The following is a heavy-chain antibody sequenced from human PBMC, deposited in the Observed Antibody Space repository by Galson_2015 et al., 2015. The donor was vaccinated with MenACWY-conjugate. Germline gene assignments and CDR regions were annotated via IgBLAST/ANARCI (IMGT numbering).Heavy chain of an antibody. CDR2: ISKDARQT. CDR3: ATSNYYDGGGPVCLN. CDR1: GFTFSSIG. D-gene: IGHD3-22*01. V-gene: IGHV3-30*03. Sequence: SLRLSCAAAGFTFSSIGTHWVRRSPGKGLEWLALISKDARQTFYADSVEGRFTISRDNSNNTLYLEMNSLRVDDTAVYYCATSNYYDGGGPVCLNWGQGTLVTVSS. J-gene: IGHJ1*01.